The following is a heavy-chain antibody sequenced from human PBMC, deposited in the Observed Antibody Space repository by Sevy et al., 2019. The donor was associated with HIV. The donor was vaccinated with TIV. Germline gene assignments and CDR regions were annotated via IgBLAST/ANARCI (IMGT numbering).Heavy chain of an antibody. Sequence: GGSLRLSCAASGFTFSSYVMTWVRQAPGKGLEWVSTISGSGGTTYYADSVKGRFTISRDNSKNTLDLQINSLRAEDTAVYYCEVIATAGRDYWGQGTLVTASS. D-gene: IGHD6-13*01. CDR2: ISGSGGTT. J-gene: IGHJ4*02. V-gene: IGHV3-23*01. CDR1: GFTFSSYV. CDR3: EVIATAGRDY.